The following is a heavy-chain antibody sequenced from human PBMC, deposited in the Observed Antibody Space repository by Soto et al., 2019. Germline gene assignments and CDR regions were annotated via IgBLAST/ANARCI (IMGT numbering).Heavy chain of an antibody. J-gene: IGHJ6*02. CDR3: ARDRAGGRHDYWGQGTLVTVSSGMDV. V-gene: IGHV4-4*07. CDR1: GGSFSSYY. CDR2: PYTSGGT. Sequence: SETLSLTCTVSGGSFSSYYWSWIRQPAGKGLEWIGRPYTSGGTNYNPSLKSRVTMSVDTSKNQFSLKLNSVTAADTAVYYCARDRAGGRHDYWGQGTLVTVSSGMDVWGQGTTVTVSS. D-gene: IGHD4-17*01.